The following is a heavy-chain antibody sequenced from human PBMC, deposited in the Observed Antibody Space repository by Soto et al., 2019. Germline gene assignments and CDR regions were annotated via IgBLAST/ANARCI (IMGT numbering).Heavy chain of an antibody. CDR2: IYYSGST. V-gene: IGHV4-59*08. J-gene: IGHJ4*02. CDR3: PRHSIGDKSFDY. CDR1: GGSISSYY. Sequence: PSETLSLTCTVSGGSISSYYWSWIRHPPGKGLERIGYIYYSGSTNYNPSLKSRGTISVDTSKNQFSLKLSSVTAADTAVYYCPRHSIGDKSFDYWGRGSLVIVSS. D-gene: IGHD6-6*01.